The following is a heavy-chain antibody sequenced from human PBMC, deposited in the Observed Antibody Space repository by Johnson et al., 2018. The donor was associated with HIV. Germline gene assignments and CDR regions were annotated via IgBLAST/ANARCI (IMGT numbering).Heavy chain of an antibody. CDR1: GFAFSGYA. Sequence: QMQLVESGGGVVQPRRSLRLSCAASGFAFSGYALHWVRQAPGKGLEWVAVISYDGSNKYYADSVKGRFTISRDNYKNTLYLQMNSLRAEDTAVYYCAKEKLELRTGDAFDIWGQGTMVTVSS. V-gene: IGHV3-30-3*01. D-gene: IGHD1-7*01. CDR3: AKEKLELRTGDAFDI. J-gene: IGHJ3*02. CDR2: ISYDGSNK.